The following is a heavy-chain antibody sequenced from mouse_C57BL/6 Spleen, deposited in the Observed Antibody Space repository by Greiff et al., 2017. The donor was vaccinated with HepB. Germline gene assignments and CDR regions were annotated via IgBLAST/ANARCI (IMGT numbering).Heavy chain of an antibody. D-gene: IGHD2-2*01. J-gene: IGHJ2*01. CDR3: ARGLWLARYYFDY. CDR2: IYPSDSET. Sequence: QVQLQQPGAELVRPGSSVKLSCTASGFTFTSYWMDWVKQRPGQGLEWIGNIYPSDSETHYNQKFKDKATLTVDKSSSTAYMQLSSLTSEDSAVYYCARGLWLARYYFDYWGQGTTLTVSS. V-gene: IGHV1-61*01. CDR1: GFTFTSYW.